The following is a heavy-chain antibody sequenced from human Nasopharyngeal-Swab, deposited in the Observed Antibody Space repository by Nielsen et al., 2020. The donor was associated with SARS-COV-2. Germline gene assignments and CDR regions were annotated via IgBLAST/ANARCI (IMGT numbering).Heavy chain of an antibody. Sequence: SQTLSLTCAVYGGSFSGYYWSWIRQPPGKGLEWIGEINHSGSTNYNPSLKSRVTISVDTSKNQFSLKLSSVTAADTAVYYCAKDTGIAVAAIDYWGQGTLVTVSS. CDR1: GGSFSGYY. D-gene: IGHD6-19*01. CDR2: INHSGST. J-gene: IGHJ4*02. CDR3: AKDTGIAVAAIDY. V-gene: IGHV4-34*01.